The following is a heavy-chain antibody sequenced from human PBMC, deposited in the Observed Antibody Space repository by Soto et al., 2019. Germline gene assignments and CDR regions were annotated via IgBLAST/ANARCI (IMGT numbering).Heavy chain of an antibody. CDR2: INPSGGST. V-gene: IGHV1-46*01. D-gene: IGHD2-15*01. Sequence: GASVKVSCKASGYTFTSYYMHWVRQAPGQGLEWMGIINPSGGSTSYAQKFQGRVTMTRDTSTSTVYMELSSLRSDDTAVYYCARTGYCSGGSCRPGPNWFDPWGQGTLVTVSS. J-gene: IGHJ5*02. CDR3: ARTGYCSGGSCRPGPNWFDP. CDR1: GYTFTSYY.